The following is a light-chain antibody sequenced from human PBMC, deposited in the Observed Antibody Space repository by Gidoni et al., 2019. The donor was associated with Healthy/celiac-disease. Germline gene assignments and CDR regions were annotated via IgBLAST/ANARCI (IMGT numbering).Light chain of an antibody. CDR1: QSVSSSY. Sequence: EIVLTQSPGTLSLSPGERATLSCMAIQSVSSSYLAWYQQKPGQAPRLLIYGASSIATVIPDRFSGSGSGTDFTLTISRLEPEDFAVYYCQQYGSSPSVTFGQGTRLEIK. V-gene: IGKV3-20*01. J-gene: IGKJ5*01. CDR2: GAS. CDR3: QQYGSSPSVT.